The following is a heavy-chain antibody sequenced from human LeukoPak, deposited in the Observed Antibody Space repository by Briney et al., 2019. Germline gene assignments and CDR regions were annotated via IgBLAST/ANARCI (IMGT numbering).Heavy chain of an antibody. CDR2: IYYSGST. Sequence: SETLSLTCTVSGGSVSSGIYYWSWIRQPPGKGLEWIGYIYYSGSTNYSPSLKSRVTISADTSKNQFSLKLTSVTVADTAVYYCARNYGDSLYYFDYWGQGTLVTVSS. V-gene: IGHV4-61*01. D-gene: IGHD4-17*01. CDR3: ARNYGDSLYYFDY. CDR1: GGSVSSGIYY. J-gene: IGHJ4*02.